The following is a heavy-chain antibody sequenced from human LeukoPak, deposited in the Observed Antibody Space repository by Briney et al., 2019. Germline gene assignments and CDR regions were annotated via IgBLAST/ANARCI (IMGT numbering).Heavy chain of an antibody. CDR2: VNHSGST. Sequence: PSETLSLTCAVYGESFSGYYWSWIRQSPGKGLEWIGEVNHSGSTNYNPSLKSRVTISVDTSKNQFSLKLSSVTAADTAVYYCARGQKADTAMIPYFDYWGQGTPVTVSS. CDR1: GESFSGYY. D-gene: IGHD5-18*01. CDR3: ARGQKADTAMIPYFDY. V-gene: IGHV4-34*01. J-gene: IGHJ4*02.